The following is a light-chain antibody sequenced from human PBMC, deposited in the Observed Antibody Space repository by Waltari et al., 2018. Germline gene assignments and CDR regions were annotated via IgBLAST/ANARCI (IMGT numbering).Light chain of an antibody. CDR3: SSFTSSSTWV. V-gene: IGLV2-14*01. CDR1: ASDIGSYNY. Sequence: QSALTQPASVSGSPGQSITISCTGTASDIGSYNYVSWYQQHPGKAPKLIIYDVTYRPPGVSNRFSGSKSGNTASLTVSGLQAEDEADYYCSSFTSSSTWVFGGGTKLTVL. CDR2: DVT. J-gene: IGLJ3*02.